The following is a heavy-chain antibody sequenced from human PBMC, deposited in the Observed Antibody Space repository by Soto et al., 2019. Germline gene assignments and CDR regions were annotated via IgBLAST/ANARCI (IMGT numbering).Heavy chain of an antibody. CDR3: ALGIAARPFDS. V-gene: IGHV2-5*02. CDR2: IYWDDDE. D-gene: IGHD6-6*01. J-gene: IGHJ4*02. Sequence: QISLKESGPALVKPTQTLTLTCSFSGFSLTTTGVGVGWIRQPPGKALEWLALIYWDDDERYNPSLKNRLTITKDTAKNLVVLTIPHVDPVDTATYFCALGIAARPFDSWGQGTLVTVSS. CDR1: GFSLTTTGVG.